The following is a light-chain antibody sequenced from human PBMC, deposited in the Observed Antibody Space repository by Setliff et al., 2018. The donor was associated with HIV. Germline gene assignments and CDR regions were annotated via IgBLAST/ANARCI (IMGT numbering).Light chain of an antibody. CDR3: AAWDVSLNGPV. CDR1: TSNIGTNT. CDR2: SDT. Sequence: LTQPPSVSGTPGQRVTISCSGSTSNIGTNTVNWYQQFPGTAPKLLIYSDTARLSGVPDRFSGSKSGSSASLAISGLQSEDEADYYCAAWDVSLNGPVFGGGTQLTVL. J-gene: IGLJ2*01. V-gene: IGLV1-44*01.